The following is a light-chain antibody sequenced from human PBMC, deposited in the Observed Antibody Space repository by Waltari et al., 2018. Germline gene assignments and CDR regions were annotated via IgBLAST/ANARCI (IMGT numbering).Light chain of an antibody. J-gene: IGKJ1*01. CDR2: KAS. V-gene: IGKV1-5*03. Sequence: TQSPSTLSASVGDRVTITCRASQSISSWLAWYQQKPGKAPKLLIYKASSLESGVPSRFSGSGSGTEFTLTISSLQPDDFATYYCQQYNSYPWTFGQGTKVEIK. CDR3: QQYNSYPWT. CDR1: QSISSW.